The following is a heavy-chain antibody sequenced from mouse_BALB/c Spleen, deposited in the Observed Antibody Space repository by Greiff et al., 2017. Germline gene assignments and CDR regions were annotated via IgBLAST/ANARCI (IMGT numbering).Heavy chain of an antibody. D-gene: IGHD2-3*01. CDR2: ISSGGSYT. CDR1: GFTFSSYA. CDR3: ARQGYDGYYVRGGFAY. V-gene: IGHV5-9-3*01. Sequence: DVQLVESGGGLVKPGGSLKLSCAASGFTFSSYAMSWVRQTPEKRLEWVATISSGGSYTYYPDSVKGRFTISRDNAKNTLYLQMSSLRSEDTAMYYCARQGYDGYYVRGGFAYWGQGTLVTVSA. J-gene: IGHJ3*01.